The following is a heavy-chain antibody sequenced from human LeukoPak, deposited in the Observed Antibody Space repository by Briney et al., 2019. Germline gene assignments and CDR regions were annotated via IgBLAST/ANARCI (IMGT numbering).Heavy chain of an antibody. Sequence: GGSLRLSCAASGFTFSSHAMSWVRQAPGRGLEWVSSISYIGRSTYYADSVRGRFTISRDDSKNTLYLQMNSLRAEDTAVYYCARDGSGSYHNWFDPWGQGTLVTVSS. V-gene: IGHV3-23*01. CDR1: GFTFSSHA. J-gene: IGHJ5*02. D-gene: IGHD3-10*01. CDR3: ARDGSGSYHNWFDP. CDR2: ISYIGRST.